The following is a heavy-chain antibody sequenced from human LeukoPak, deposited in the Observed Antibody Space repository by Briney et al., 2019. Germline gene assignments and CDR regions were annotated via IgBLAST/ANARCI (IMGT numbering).Heavy chain of an antibody. Sequence: GGSLRLSCAASGFTFSSYAMSWVRQAPGKGLEWVSAITGSGGSTYYADSVKGRFTISRDNSKNTLYLQMNSRRAEDTAVYYCAKAGWILQLVVYYFDYWGQGTLVTVSS. CDR3: AKAGWILQLVVYYFDY. J-gene: IGHJ4*02. D-gene: IGHD6-13*01. CDR1: GFTFSSYA. V-gene: IGHV3-23*01. CDR2: ITGSGGST.